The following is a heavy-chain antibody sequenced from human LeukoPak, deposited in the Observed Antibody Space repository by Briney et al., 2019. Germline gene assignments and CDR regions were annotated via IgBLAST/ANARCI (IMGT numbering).Heavy chain of an antibody. Sequence: GGSLRLSCAASGLSFCIYYMHWVRHAPGKGRVWVSRISSDGSSTNYAHSVKGRFTISRDNAKNTLDQQMSSRMAEDAAVYYCGKLGHSTTFSAQDWGQGTLVTVSS. CDR1: GLSFCIYY. V-gene: IGHV3-74*01. J-gene: IGHJ4*02. CDR2: ISSDGSST. D-gene: IGHD2/OR15-2a*01. CDR3: GKLGHSTTFSAQD.